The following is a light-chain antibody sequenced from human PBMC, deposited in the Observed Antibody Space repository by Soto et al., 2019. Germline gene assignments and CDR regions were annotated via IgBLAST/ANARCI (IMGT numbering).Light chain of an antibody. CDR1: SSDIGDWNY. CDR2: DVS. Sequence: QSVLTQPPSASGSPGQSVTISYTGTSSDIGDWNYVSWYQQHPGKAPKLMIYDVSKRPSGVPDRFSGSKSGNTASLTVSGLQAEDEADYYCSSYAGSNNYVFGTGTKVTVL. J-gene: IGLJ1*01. CDR3: SSYAGSNNYV. V-gene: IGLV2-8*01.